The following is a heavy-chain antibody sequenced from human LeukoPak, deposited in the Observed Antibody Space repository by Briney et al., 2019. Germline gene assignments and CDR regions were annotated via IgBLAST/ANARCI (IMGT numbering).Heavy chain of an antibody. J-gene: IGHJ5*02. D-gene: IGHD4/OR15-4a*01. CDR1: GGSISSGSYY. CDR3: ARERDGYGAEVNWFDP. V-gene: IGHV4-61*01. Sequence: PSETLSLTCTVSGGSISSGSYYWSWIRQPPGKGLEWIGYIYYSGSTNYNPSLKSRVTISVDTSKNQFSLKLSSVTAADTAVYYCARERDGYGAEVNWFDPWGQGTLVTVSS. CDR2: IYYSGST.